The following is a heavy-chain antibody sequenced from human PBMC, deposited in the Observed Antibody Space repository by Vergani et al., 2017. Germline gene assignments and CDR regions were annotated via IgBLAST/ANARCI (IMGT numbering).Heavy chain of an antibody. V-gene: IGHV3-30*18. J-gene: IGHJ6*02. CDR3: AKEMPGYCSSTSCPPWLDYYYGMDV. Sequence: QVQLVESGGGVVQPGRSLRLSCAASGFTFSSYGMHWVRQAPGKGLEWVAVISYDGSNKYYADSVKGRFTISRDNSKNTLYLQMNSLRAEDTAVYYCAKEMPGYCSSTSCPPWLDYYYGMDVWGQGTTVTVSS. CDR2: ISYDGSNK. CDR1: GFTFSSYG. D-gene: IGHD2-2*01.